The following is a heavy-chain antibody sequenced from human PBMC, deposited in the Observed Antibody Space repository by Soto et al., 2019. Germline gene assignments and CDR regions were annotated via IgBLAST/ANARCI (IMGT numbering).Heavy chain of an antibody. J-gene: IGHJ5*02. CDR3: AKWCRGSCYLSGP. Sequence: EVQLVESGGGLVQPGGSLRLSCAASGSTFSSHGMNWVRQSPEKGLEWISYISSTSTTIYYADSVKGRVTISRDNAKSSLYLQINSLRDEDTAVYDCAKWCRGSCYLSGPWGQGTLVTVSS. CDR1: GSTFSSHG. D-gene: IGHD2-15*01. V-gene: IGHV3-48*02. CDR2: ISSTSTTI.